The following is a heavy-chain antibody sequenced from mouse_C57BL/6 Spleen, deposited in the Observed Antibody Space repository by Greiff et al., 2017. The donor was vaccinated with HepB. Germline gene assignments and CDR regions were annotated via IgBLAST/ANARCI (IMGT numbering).Heavy chain of an antibody. CDR2: ISGGGGNT. J-gene: IGHJ4*01. CDR3: ARAYGSSYHYYAMDY. D-gene: IGHD1-1*01. CDR1: GFTFSSYT. Sequence: DVHLVESGGGLVKPGGSLKLSCAASGFTFSSYTMSWVRQTPEKRLEWVATISGGGGNTYYPDSVKGRFTISRDNAKNTLYLQMSSLRSEDTALYYCARAYGSSYHYYAMDYWGQGTSVTVSS. V-gene: IGHV5-9*01.